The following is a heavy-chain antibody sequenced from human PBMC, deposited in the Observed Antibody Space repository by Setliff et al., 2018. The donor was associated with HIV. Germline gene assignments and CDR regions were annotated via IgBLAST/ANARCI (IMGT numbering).Heavy chain of an antibody. D-gene: IGHD1-7*01. CDR1: GGSFSSYY. J-gene: IGHJ5*01. CDR2: INHSGST. V-gene: IGHV4-34*01. Sequence: SETLSLTCAVYGGSFSSYYWIWIRQPPGKGPEWIGEINHSGSTAYNPSLKRRVSISVDTSKNQFSLKLNSVTAAATAVYYCARVRLELRHYWFESWGQGSRVTVSS. CDR3: ARVRLELRHYWFES.